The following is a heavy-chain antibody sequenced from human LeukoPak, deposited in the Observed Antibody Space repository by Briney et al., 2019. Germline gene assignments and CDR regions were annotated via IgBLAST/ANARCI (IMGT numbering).Heavy chain of an antibody. CDR3: ARDGYGWFDP. J-gene: IGHJ5*02. CDR1: GFTFSSYS. D-gene: IGHD5-18*01. V-gene: IGHV3-48*01. CDR2: ISSSTI. Sequence: PGGSLRLSCAASGFTFSSYSMSWVRQAPGKGLEWVSYISSSTIYYADSVKGRFTTSRDNAKNSLYLQMNSLRAEDTAVYYCARDGYGWFDPWGQGTLVTVSS.